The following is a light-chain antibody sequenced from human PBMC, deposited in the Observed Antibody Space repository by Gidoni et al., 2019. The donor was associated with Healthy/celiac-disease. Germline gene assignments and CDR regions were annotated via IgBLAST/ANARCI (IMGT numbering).Light chain of an antibody. J-gene: IGKJ1*01. Sequence: DIQMIQSPSTLSASVGDRVTLTCRASQSISSWLAWYQQKPGKAPKLLIYDASSLESGVPSRFSGSGSGTEFTLTISSLQPDDFATYYCQQYNSYSPWTFXQXTKVEIK. CDR1: QSISSW. CDR3: QQYNSYSPWT. CDR2: DAS. V-gene: IGKV1-5*01.